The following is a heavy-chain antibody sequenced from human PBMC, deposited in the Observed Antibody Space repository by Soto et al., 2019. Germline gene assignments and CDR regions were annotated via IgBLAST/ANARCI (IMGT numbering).Heavy chain of an antibody. Sequence: QVQLVASGGGVVQPGRSLRLSCAASGFTFSSYGMHWVRQAPGKGLEWVAIIWHDGTNNYYADFVKGRFTVSRDNSKNTLYLQINSLTAEDTAVYYCARDNADGSYYFDYWGQGTLVTVSS. CDR2: IWHDGTNN. V-gene: IGHV3-33*01. CDR3: ARDNADGSYYFDY. D-gene: IGHD1-26*01. J-gene: IGHJ4*02. CDR1: GFTFSSYG.